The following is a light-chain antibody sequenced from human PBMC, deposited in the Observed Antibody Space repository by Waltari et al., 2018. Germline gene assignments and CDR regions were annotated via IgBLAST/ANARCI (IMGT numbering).Light chain of an antibody. Sequence: SYELTQPSSVSVSPGQMARITCSGDALPPHYIPWYQHKSGQAPVLVMFKNSERPSGIPERISGSSSGTTVTLTITGVQAEDEADYYCQSVDNSFGYVVFGGGTKLTVL. V-gene: IGLV3-25*03. CDR2: KNS. CDR1: ALPPHY. CDR3: QSVDNSFGYVV. J-gene: IGLJ2*01.